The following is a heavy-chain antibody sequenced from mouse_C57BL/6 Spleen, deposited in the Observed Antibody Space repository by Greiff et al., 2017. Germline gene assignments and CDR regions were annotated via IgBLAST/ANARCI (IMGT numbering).Heavy chain of an antibody. CDR1: GYTFTSYW. D-gene: IGHD1-1*01. J-gene: IGHJ1*03. CDR3: AIGTVEPGWYFDG. CDR2: IHPSDSDT. Sequence: QVQLKQPGAELVKPGASVKVSCKASGYTFTSYWMHWVKQRPGQGLEWIGRIHPSDSDTNYNQKFKGKATLTVDKSSSTAYMQLSSLTSEASAVYYCAIGTVEPGWYFDGWGTGTTVTVSS. V-gene: IGHV1-74*01.